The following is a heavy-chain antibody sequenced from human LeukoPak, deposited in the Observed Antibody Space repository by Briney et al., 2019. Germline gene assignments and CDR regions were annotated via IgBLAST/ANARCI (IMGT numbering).Heavy chain of an antibody. CDR3: ANDRLSDSSSWFDP. CDR1: GFTFSSYG. V-gene: IGHV3-30*02. Sequence: GGSLRLSCAASGFTFSSYGMHWVRQAPGKGLEWVAFIRYDGSNKYYADSVKGRFTISRDNSKNTLYLQMNSLRAEDTAVYYCANDRLSDSSSWFDPWGQGTLVTVSS. CDR2: IRYDGSNK. D-gene: IGHD6-13*01. J-gene: IGHJ5*02.